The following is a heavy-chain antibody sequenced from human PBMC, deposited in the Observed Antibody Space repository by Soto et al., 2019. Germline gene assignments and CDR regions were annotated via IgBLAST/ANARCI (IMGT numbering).Heavy chain of an antibody. CDR3: AKSSIFGVVITRTYYYYGMDV. CDR1: GFTFSSYA. D-gene: IGHD3-3*01. Sequence: GGSLRLSCAASGFTFSSYAMSWVRQAPGKGLEWVSAISGSGGSTYYADSVKGRFTISRDNSKNTLYLQMNSLRAEDTAVYYCAKSSIFGVVITRTYYYYGMDVWGQGTTVTV. V-gene: IGHV3-23*01. J-gene: IGHJ6*02. CDR2: ISGSGGST.